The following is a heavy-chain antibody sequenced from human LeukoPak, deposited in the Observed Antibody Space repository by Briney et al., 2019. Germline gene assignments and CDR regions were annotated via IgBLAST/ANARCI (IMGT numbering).Heavy chain of an antibody. CDR1: GFTFSNYG. CDR3: AKDPRRYSRTGGYFDY. J-gene: IGHJ4*02. D-gene: IGHD6-13*01. CDR2: ISYDGSYK. V-gene: IGHV3-30*18. Sequence: GGSLRLSCAATGFTFSNYGMHWVRQAPGKGLEWVAFISYDGSYKYYADSVKGRFTISRDNSKNTLYLQMNSLRAEDTAVYYCAKDPRRYSRTGGYFDYWGQGTLVTVSS.